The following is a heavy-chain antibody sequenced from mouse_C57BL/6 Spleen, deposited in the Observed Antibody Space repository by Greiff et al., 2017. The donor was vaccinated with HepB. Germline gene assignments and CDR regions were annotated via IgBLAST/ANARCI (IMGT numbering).Heavy chain of an antibody. CDR2: INYDGSST. D-gene: IGHD2-5*01. V-gene: IGHV5-16*01. Sequence: EVHLVESEGGLVQPGSSMKLSCTASGFTFSDYYMAWVRQVPEKGLEWVANINYDGSSTYYLDYLKSRFIISRDNAKNILYLQMSSLKSEDTATYYCARVTGTYYSNYGYFDVWGTGTTVTVSS. CDR1: GFTFSDYY. J-gene: IGHJ1*03. CDR3: ARVTGTYYSNYGYFDV.